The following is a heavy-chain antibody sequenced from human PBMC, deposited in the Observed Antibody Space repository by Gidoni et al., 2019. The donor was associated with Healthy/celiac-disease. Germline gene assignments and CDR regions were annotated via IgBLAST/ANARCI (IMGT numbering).Heavy chain of an antibody. J-gene: IGHJ6*02. CDR3: ARDLLDGDYGGNSVYYGMDV. Sequence: QVQLVESGGGVVQPGRSLRLSCAASGFTFSSYGMHWVRQAPGKGLEWVAVIWYVGSNKYYADSVKGRFTISRDNSKNMLYLQMNSLRAEDTAVYYCARDLLDGDYGGNSVYYGMDVWGQGTTVTVSS. CDR2: IWYVGSNK. CDR1: GFTFSSYG. V-gene: IGHV3-33*01. D-gene: IGHD4-17*01.